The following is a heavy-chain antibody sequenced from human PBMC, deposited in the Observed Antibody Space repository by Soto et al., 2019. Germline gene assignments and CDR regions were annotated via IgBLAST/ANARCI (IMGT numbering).Heavy chain of an antibody. CDR2: INPNSGDT. D-gene: IGHD6-13*01. Sequence: GASVKVSCKASGYTFTGHYMQWVRQAPGQGLEWMGWINPNSGDTNYAQKFQGRVTMTRDTSISTAYMELSRLRSDDTALYYCARGWGGLVGYSGGGGGPYVDVWGQGTTVTVSS. V-gene: IGHV1-2*02. CDR1: GYTFTGHY. CDR3: ARGWGGLVGYSGGGGGPYVDV. J-gene: IGHJ6*02.